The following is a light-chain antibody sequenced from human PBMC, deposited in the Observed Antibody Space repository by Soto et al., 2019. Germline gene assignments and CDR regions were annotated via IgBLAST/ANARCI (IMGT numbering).Light chain of an antibody. J-gene: IGKJ2*01. CDR3: QQYGSSPST. CDR1: QSLSSNY. V-gene: IGKV3-20*01. CDR2: GAS. Sequence: EIVLTQSPGTLSLSPGERATLSCRASQSLSSNYLAWYQQKPGQAPRLLIFGASSRATGIPDRFSSSGSGTDFTLTISRLEPEDFAVYYCQQYGSSPSTFGQGTKLEIK.